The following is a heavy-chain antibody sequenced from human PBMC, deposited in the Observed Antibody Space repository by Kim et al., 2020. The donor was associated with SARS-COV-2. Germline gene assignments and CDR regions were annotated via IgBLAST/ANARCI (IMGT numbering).Heavy chain of an antibody. Sequence: GGSLRLSCAASGFTFSAPAMHWVRQASGKGMEWVGRIRSKPNNYATSYAASVTGRFTISRDDSTNTVYLQMDSLKTDDTAVYFCSRHSGKHGDRGFDNWGQGTLVTVSS. J-gene: IGHJ4*02. V-gene: IGHV3-73*01. CDR1: GFTFSAPA. D-gene: IGHD4-17*01. CDR2: IRSKPNNYAT. CDR3: SRHSGKHGDRGFDN.